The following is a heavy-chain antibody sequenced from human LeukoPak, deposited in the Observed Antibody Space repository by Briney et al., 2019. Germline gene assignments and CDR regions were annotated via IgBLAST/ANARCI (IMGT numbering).Heavy chain of an antibody. J-gene: IGHJ4*02. CDR3: AREGRGYSGYDRGIDY. V-gene: IGHV1-69*05. CDR2: IIPIFGTA. Sequence: SVKVSXKASGGTFSSYAISWMRQAPGQGLEWMGRIIPIFGTANYAQKFQGRVTITTDESTSTAYMELSSLRSEDTAVYYCAREGRGYSGYDRGIDYWGQGTLVTVSS. CDR1: GGTFSSYA. D-gene: IGHD5-12*01.